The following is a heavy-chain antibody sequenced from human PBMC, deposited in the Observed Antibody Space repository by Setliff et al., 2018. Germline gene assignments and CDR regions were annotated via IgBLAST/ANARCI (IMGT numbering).Heavy chain of an antibody. CDR1: GYPLTAYY. D-gene: IGHD6-19*01. CDR2: ISPHTGVT. Sequence: GASVKVSCKASGYPLTAYYIHWVRQAPGQGLEWMGWISPHTGVTNYAQKFQGRVAMTRDTSINTAYMELSRLTCEDTAVYYCARATRDSDGWYYEYRWFDPWGQGTLVTVSS. J-gene: IGHJ5*02. V-gene: IGHV1-2*02. CDR3: ARATRDSDGWYYEYRWFDP.